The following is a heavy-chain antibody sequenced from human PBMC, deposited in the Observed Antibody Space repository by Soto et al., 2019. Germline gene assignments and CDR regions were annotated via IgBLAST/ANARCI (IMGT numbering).Heavy chain of an antibody. V-gene: IGHV4-4*02. J-gene: IGHJ4*02. CDR2: ILHSGST. Sequence: QVQLQESGPGLVNPWGTLSLTCAVSVGSITSSNWWSWVRQPPGRGLAWIGEILHSGSTNYNPSLKSRVTISVDKSKNQFSLKLSSVTAADTAVYYCARLPWVAATFDYWGQGTLVTVSS. D-gene: IGHD2-15*01. CDR1: VGSITSSNW. CDR3: ARLPWVAATFDY.